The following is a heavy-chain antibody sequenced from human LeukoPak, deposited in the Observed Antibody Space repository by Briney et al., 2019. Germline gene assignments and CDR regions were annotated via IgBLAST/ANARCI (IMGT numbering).Heavy chain of an antibody. Sequence: GGSLRLSCAVSGFTFSGYWMNWVRQAPGKGLVWVSRINSDGNDATYADSVKGRFTISRDNAKSSLHLQMSSLRAEDTALYYCARDGYNWNDGGYYYMDVWGKGTTVTVSS. CDR3: ARDGYNWNDGGYYYMDV. CDR1: GFTFSGYW. CDR2: INSDGNDA. V-gene: IGHV3-74*01. J-gene: IGHJ6*03. D-gene: IGHD1-20*01.